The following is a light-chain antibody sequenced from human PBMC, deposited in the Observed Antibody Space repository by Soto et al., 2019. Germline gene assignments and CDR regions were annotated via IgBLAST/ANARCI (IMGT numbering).Light chain of an antibody. J-gene: IGKJ2*01. CDR2: GAF. CDR1: QSVSSN. V-gene: IGKV3-15*01. CDR3: QQYNNWPLYT. Sequence: EIVMTQSPATLYVSTGERATLSCRASQSVSSNLAWYQQKPGQAPRLLIYGAFTRATGIPARFSGSGSGTEFTLSLRSLQSEDFAVYYCQQYNNWPLYTFGQGTKLEIK.